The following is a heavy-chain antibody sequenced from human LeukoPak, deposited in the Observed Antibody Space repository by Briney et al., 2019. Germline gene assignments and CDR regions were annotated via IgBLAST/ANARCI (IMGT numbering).Heavy chain of an antibody. Sequence: PGGSLRLSCAASGFTFSTYAMNWVRQAPGKGLDWVSGISGSGGTTYYADSVKGRFTISRDNSKNTLYLQKNILRAEDTAVYYCANVRYFDWYYFDYWGQGALVTVSS. V-gene: IGHV3-23*01. CDR2: ISGSGGTT. J-gene: IGHJ4*02. D-gene: IGHD3-9*01. CDR3: ANVRYFDWYYFDY. CDR1: GFTFSTYA.